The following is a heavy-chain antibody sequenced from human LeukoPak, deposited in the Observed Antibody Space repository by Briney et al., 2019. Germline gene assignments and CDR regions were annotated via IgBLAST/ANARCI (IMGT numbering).Heavy chain of an antibody. V-gene: IGHV1-8*03. Sequence: GASVKVSCKASGYTFTSYDINWVRQATGQGLEWMGWMNPNSGNTGYAQKFQGRVTITRNTSISTAYMELSSLRSEDTAVYYCARGVHVRVYDSNPHYGHYWGQGTLVTVSS. CDR3: ARGVHVRVYDSNPHYGHY. D-gene: IGHD3-22*01. J-gene: IGHJ4*02. CDR1: GYTFTSYD. CDR2: MNPNSGNT.